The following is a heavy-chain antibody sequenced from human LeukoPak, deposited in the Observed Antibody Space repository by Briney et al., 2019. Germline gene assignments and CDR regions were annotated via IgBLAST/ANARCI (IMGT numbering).Heavy chain of an antibody. Sequence: GGSLRLSCAASGFTFSSYWMSWVRHAPGKGLEWVANIKQDGSEKYYVDSVKGRFTISRDNAKNSLYLQMNSLRGEDTAVYYCARKPSGYHEYDYWRQGTLVTVSS. CDR1: GFTFSSYW. J-gene: IGHJ4*02. CDR3: ARKPSGYHEYDY. V-gene: IGHV3-7*01. CDR2: IKQDGSEK. D-gene: IGHD3-22*01.